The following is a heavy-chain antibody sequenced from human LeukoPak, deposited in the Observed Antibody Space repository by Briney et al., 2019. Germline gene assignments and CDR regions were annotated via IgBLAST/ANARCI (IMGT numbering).Heavy chain of an antibody. CDR3: AAAPDCTNGVCSPRWFDP. CDR1: GFTFTSSA. V-gene: IGHV1-58*02. Sequence: SVKVSCKASGFTFTSSAMQWVRQARGQRLEWIGWIVVGSGNTNYAQKFQERVTITRDMSTSTAYMELSRLRSEDTAVYYCAAAPDCTNGVCSPRWFDPWGQEPWSPSPQ. CDR2: IVVGSGNT. D-gene: IGHD2-8*01. J-gene: IGHJ5*02.